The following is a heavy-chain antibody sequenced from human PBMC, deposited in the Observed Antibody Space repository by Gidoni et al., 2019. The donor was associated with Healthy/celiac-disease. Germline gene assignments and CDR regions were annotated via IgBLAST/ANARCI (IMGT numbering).Heavy chain of an antibody. CDR2: INHSGST. D-gene: IGHD1-7*01. CDR1: GGSFSGYY. Sequence: QVQLQQWGAGLLKPSETLSLTCAVYGGSFSGYYWSWIRQPPGKGLEWIGEINHSGSTNYNPSLKSRVTISVDTSKNQFSLKLSSVTAADTAVYYCAREEGITGTTAYYWGQGTLVTVSS. J-gene: IGHJ4*02. CDR3: AREEGITGTTAYY. V-gene: IGHV4-34*01.